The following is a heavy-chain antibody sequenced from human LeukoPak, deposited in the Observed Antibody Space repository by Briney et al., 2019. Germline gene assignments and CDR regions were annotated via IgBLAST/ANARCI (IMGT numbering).Heavy chain of an antibody. J-gene: IGHJ3*02. V-gene: IGHV3-21*01. CDR2: ISSSSSYI. CDR1: GFSFSTYN. CDR3: ARVGVLVTAFDI. D-gene: IGHD3-16*01. Sequence: GGSLRLSCAASGFSFSTYNMNWVRQAPGKGLEWVSSISSSSSYIYYADSVKGRFTISRDNAKNSLYLQMNSLRAEDTAVYYCARVGVLVTAFDIWGQGTMVTVSS.